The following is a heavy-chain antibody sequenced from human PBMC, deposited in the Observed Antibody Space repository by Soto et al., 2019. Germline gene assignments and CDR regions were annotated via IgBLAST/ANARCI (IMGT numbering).Heavy chain of an antibody. J-gene: IGHJ6*02. CDR1: GLSVSANY. CDR3: ARDPGYYDTLTGYQTYYNYGLDL. Sequence: PGGSLRLSCAASGLSVSANYMTWVRRAPGKGLEWVSLISSGDKIYYADSVKGRFAISRDSSRNTLYLQMNNLRVEDTAVYYCARDPGYYDTLTGYQTYYNYGLDLWGQGTTVTVSS. D-gene: IGHD3-9*01. CDR2: ISSGDKI. V-gene: IGHV3-53*01.